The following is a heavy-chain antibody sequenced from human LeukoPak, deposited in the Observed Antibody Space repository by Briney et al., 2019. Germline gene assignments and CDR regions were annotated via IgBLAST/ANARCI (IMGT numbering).Heavy chain of an antibody. D-gene: IGHD2-15*01. CDR1: GASISSSY. J-gene: IGHJ4*02. V-gene: IGHV4-59*01. CDR2: IYYSGTT. Sequence: PSETLSLTCTVSGASISSSYWTWIRQPPGKGLEWIGYIYYSGTTNYNPSLKSRVTISVDTSKNQFSLKLSSVTAADTAVYYCARVLGYCSAGSCYASFDYWGQGTLVTVSS. CDR3: ARVLGYCSAGSCYASFDY.